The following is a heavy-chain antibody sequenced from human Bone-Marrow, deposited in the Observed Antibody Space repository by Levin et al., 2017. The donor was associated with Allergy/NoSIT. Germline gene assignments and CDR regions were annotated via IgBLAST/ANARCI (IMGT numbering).Heavy chain of an antibody. V-gene: IGHV3-72*01. Sequence: GESLKISCAASGITLSDHYIDWVRQAPGKGLEWVGRSRNKENSYTTEYAASVKGRFTISRDDSKNSLYLQMNSLKPEDTAVYYCARMVVLLGRAWSTFDSWGQGTLVTVSS. D-gene: IGHD2-15*01. CDR2: SRNKENSYTT. CDR1: GITLSDHY. J-gene: IGHJ4*02. CDR3: ARMVVLLGRAWSTFDS.